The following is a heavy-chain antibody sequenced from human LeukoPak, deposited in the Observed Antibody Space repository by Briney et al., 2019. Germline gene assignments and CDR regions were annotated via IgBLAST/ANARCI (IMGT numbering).Heavy chain of an antibody. CDR2: ISGSGGST. Sequence: PGGPLRLSCAASGFTFSSYAMSWVRQAPGKGLEWVSAISGSGGSTYYADSVKGRFTISRDNSKNTLYLQMNSLRAEDTAVYYCAKGGERDDGRFDYWGQGTLVTVSS. CDR3: AKGGERDDGRFDY. D-gene: IGHD1-26*01. J-gene: IGHJ4*02. CDR1: GFTFSSYA. V-gene: IGHV3-23*01.